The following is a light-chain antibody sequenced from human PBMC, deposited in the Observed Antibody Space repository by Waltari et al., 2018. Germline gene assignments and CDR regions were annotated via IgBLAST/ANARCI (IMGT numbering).Light chain of an antibody. CDR1: NIGSKS. CDR3: QVWDSSSDHL. J-gene: IGLJ2*01. CDR2: DVS. Sequence: SYVLTQPPSVSVAPGKTARITCGGNNIGSKSVHCYQQKPGQAPVLVVKDVSERPSGIPGRFSGSNSGNTATLTISRVEAGDEADYYCQVWDSSSDHLFGGGTKLTVL. V-gene: IGLV3-21*03.